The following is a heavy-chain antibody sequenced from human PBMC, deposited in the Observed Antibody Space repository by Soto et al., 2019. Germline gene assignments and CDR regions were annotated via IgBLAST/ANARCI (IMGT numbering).Heavy chain of an antibody. CDR1: GFSFSLYE. V-gene: IGHV3-48*03. Sequence: GGSLRLSCGASGFSFSLYEMNWVRQAPGRGLEWVSYISSSGSTKYYADSVKGRFTISRDNAKNSVYLQMNSLRAEDTAVYSCARDGYGDPYYYYAMDVWGQGTTVTVSS. CDR2: ISSSGSTK. CDR3: ARDGYGDPYYYYAMDV. J-gene: IGHJ6*02. D-gene: IGHD4-17*01.